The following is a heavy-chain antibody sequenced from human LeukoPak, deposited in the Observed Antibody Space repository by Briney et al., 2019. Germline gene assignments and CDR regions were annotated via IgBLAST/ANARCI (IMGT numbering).Heavy chain of an antibody. CDR3: ARGALEYSSSNWFDP. J-gene: IGHJ5*02. V-gene: IGHV1-69*05. D-gene: IGHD6-6*01. CDR1: GGTFSSYA. Sequence: SVKVSCKASGGTFSSYAISWVRQAPGPGLEWMGGIIPIFGTANYAQKFQGRVTITTDESTSTAYMELSSLRSEDTAVYYCARGALEYSSSNWFDPWGQGTLVTVSS. CDR2: IIPIFGTA.